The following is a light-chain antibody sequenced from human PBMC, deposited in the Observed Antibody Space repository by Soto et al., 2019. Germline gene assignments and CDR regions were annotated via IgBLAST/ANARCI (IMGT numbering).Light chain of an antibody. CDR1: QSLTNN. CDR3: QQYSNWPKT. V-gene: IGKV3-15*01. Sequence: ELVLTQSPGTLSLSPGEIATLSCRASQSLTNNYFAWYQQKPGRAPRLLIFGAFTRAAGVPARFSGSGSGTEFTLTISSLQSEDSAVYFCQQYSNWPKTFGQGTKVDIK. CDR2: GAF. J-gene: IGKJ1*01.